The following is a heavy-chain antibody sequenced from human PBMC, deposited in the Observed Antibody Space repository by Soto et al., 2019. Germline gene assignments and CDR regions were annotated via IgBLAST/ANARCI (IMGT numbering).Heavy chain of an antibody. Sequence: TSETLSLTCTISGCSISSYYWSWIRQPPGKGLEWIGYIYYSGSTNYNPSLKSRVTISVDTSKNQFSLKLSSVTAADTAVYYCARHGWDYGDYGDYYYYMDVWGKGTTVTVSS. CDR2: IYYSGST. D-gene: IGHD4-17*01. CDR3: ARHGWDYGDYGDYYYYMDV. J-gene: IGHJ6*03. CDR1: GCSISSYY. V-gene: IGHV4-59*08.